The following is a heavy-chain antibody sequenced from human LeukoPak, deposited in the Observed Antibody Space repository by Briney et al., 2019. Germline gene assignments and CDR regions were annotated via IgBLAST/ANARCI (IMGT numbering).Heavy chain of an antibody. V-gene: IGHV4-34*01. CDR1: GGSFSGYY. J-gene: IGHJ3*02. D-gene: IGHD6-13*01. Sequence: SETLSLTCAVYGGSFSGYYWGWIRQPPGKGLEWIGEINHSGSTNYNPSLKSRVTISVDTSKNQFSLKLSSVTAADTAVYYCARDQGYSSSLGYDAFDIWGQGTMVTVSS. CDR3: ARDQGYSSSLGYDAFDI. CDR2: INHSGST.